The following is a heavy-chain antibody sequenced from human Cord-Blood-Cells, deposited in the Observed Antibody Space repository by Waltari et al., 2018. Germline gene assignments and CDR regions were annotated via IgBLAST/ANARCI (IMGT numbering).Heavy chain of an antibody. CDR3: ARDGVRYSSSSGAFDI. CDR1: GYTFTGYY. J-gene: IGHJ3*02. V-gene: IGHV1-2*04. Sequence: QVQLVQSGAEVKKPGASVKVSCKASGYTFTGYYMYAVRQGPGQGLEWMGWINPNSGGTNYAQKFQGWVTMTRDTSISTAYMELSRLRSDDTAVYYCARDGVRYSSSSGAFDIWGQGTMVTVSS. CDR2: INPNSGGT. D-gene: IGHD6-6*01.